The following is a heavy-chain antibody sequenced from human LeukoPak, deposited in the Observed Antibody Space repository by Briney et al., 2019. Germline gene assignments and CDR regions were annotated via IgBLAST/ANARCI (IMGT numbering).Heavy chain of an antibody. Sequence: TGGSLRLSCAASGFTFSSHWMHWVRQAPGKGLVWVSRINSDGSSTSYADSVKGRFTISRDNAKNTLYLQMNSLRAEDTAVYYCARGAPASPQGVIDYWGQGTLVSVSS. J-gene: IGHJ4*02. CDR2: INSDGSST. V-gene: IGHV3-74*01. CDR1: GFTFSSHW. CDR3: ARGAPASPQGVIDY. D-gene: IGHD2-2*01.